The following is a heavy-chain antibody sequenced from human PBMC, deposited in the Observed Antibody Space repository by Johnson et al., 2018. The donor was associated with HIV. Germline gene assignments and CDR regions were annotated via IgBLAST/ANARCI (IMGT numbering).Heavy chain of an antibody. J-gene: IGHJ3*02. V-gene: IGHV3-30-3*01. CDR1: GFTFSSYA. CDR2: ISYDGSNK. CDR3: ARVPHDAFDI. Sequence: QVQLVESGGGVVQPGRSLRLSCAASGFTFSSYAMHWVRQAPGKGLEWVAVISYDGSNKYYADSVKGRFTISRDNSKNTLYLQMNSLRAEDTAVYYCARVPHDAFDIWGEGTMVTVSS.